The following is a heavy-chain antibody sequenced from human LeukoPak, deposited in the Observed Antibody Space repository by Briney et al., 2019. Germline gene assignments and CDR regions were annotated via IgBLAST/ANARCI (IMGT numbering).Heavy chain of an antibody. V-gene: IGHV1-18*01. CDR3: ARSIDFRYFDY. J-gene: IGHJ4*02. Sequence: ASVKVSCKASGYTFTSYGISWVRQAPGQGLEWMGWISTYNGNTKYAQKLQGRVTMTTDTSTSTAYMELRSLRSDDTAVYYCARSIDFRYFDYWGQGTLVTVSS. D-gene: IGHD3-3*01. CDR2: ISTYNGNT. CDR1: GYTFTSYG.